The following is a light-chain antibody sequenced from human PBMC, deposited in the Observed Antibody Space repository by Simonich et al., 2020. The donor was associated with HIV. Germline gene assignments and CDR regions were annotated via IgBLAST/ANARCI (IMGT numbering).Light chain of an antibody. CDR2: DAS. J-gene: IGKJ2*01. CDR1: HNINNY. V-gene: IGKV3-11*01. Sequence: EIVLTQSPATLSLSTGERATLSCRASHNINNYLAWSQQKPGQAPRILIWDASNRATGIPARFSGSGSGTDFTLTISSLQPEDFAVYYCQQRSNWSTFGQGTKLEIK. CDR3: QQRSNWST.